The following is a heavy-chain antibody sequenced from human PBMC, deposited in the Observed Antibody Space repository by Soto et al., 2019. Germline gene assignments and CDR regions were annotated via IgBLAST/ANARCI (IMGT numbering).Heavy chain of an antibody. D-gene: IGHD3-22*01. CDR1: GFTFSRYN. Sequence: GGSLRLSCAASGFTFSRYNMNWVRQAPEKGLEWVSSISSRSSDIYYADSVKGRFTISRDNAKNSLSLQMNNLRAEDTAVYYCATGYYDSSGYYIDYWGQGTLVTVSS. CDR2: ISSRSSDI. J-gene: IGHJ4*02. CDR3: ATGYYDSSGYYIDY. V-gene: IGHV3-21*01.